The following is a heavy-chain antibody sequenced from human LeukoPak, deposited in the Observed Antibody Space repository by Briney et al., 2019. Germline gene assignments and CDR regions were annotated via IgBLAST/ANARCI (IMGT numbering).Heavy chain of an antibody. D-gene: IGHD3-3*01. CDR3: ARGVAREWILYYYMDV. Sequence: SETLSLTCTVSGGSISSIDWWTWVRQPPGKGLEWIGQIYHSGTTNYSPSLKSRVTISVDTSKDQFSLKLSSVTAADTAVYYCARGVAREWILYYYMDVWGKGTTVTVSS. CDR2: IYHSGTT. V-gene: IGHV4-4*02. CDR1: GGSISSIDW. J-gene: IGHJ6*03.